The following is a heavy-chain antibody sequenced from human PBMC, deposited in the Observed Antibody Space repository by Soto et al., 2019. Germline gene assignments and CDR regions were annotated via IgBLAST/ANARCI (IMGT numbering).Heavy chain of an antibody. CDR1: EFTFSSYS. Sequence: LRLSCAASEFTFSSYSMNWVRQARGKGLEWVSYISSSSSTIYYADSVKGRFTISRDNAKNSLYLQMNSLRDEDTAVYYFARDCSAGGCYSDVFDFWGQGTMVTVSS. D-gene: IGHD2-15*01. V-gene: IGHV3-48*02. CDR3: ARDCSAGGCYSDVFDF. J-gene: IGHJ3*01. CDR2: ISSSSSTI.